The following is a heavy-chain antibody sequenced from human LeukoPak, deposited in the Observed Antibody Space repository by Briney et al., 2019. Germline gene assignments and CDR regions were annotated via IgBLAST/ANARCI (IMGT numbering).Heavy chain of an antibody. CDR2: IIPIFGTA. CDR3: ARALGGAATFKDAFDI. Sequence: SVKVSCKASGGTFSSYAISWVRQAPGQGLEWMGGIIPIFGTANYAQKFQGRVTITADGSTSTAYMELSSLRSEDTAVYYCARALGGAATFKDAFDIWGQGTMVTVSS. CDR1: GGTFSSYA. V-gene: IGHV1-69*13. J-gene: IGHJ3*02. D-gene: IGHD2-15*01.